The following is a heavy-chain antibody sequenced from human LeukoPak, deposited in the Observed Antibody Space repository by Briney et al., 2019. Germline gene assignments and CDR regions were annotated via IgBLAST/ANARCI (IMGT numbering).Heavy chain of an antibody. CDR1: GFTFSSYG. D-gene: IGHD1-26*01. Sequence: GGSLRLSCAASGFTFSSYGMTWVRQAPGKGLEWVSVISDSGTRTYYADSVKGRFTISRDNSKNTLYLEMSSLRAEDTALYYCAKASIVGTTNPGFWGQGTLVTVSS. CDR3: AKASIVGTTNPGF. V-gene: IGHV3-23*01. CDR2: ISDSGTRT. J-gene: IGHJ4*02.